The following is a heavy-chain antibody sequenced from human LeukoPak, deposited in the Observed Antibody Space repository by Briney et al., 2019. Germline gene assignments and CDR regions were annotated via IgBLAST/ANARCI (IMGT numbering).Heavy chain of an antibody. J-gene: IGHJ6*03. V-gene: IGHV1-8*01. D-gene: IGHD2-2*01. CDR3: ARGYQLPSYYYYYYMDV. CDR1: GYTFTSYD. Sequence: ASVKVSCKASGYTFTSYDINWVRQATGQGLEWMGWMNLNSGNTGYAQKFQGRVTMTRNTSISTAYMELSSLRSEDTAVYYRARGYQLPSYYYYYYMDVWGKGTTVTVSS. CDR2: MNLNSGNT.